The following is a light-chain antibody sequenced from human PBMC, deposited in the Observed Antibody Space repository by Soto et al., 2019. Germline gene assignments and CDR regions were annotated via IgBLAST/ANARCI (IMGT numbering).Light chain of an antibody. V-gene: IGKV3-15*01. CDR3: QQYNNWPPFT. J-gene: IGKJ2*01. CDR1: QSVSSN. Sequence: EIVVTQSPATLSVSLGERATLSCRASQSVSSNLAWYQQKPGQAPRFLIYGASTRATGVPARFSGSGSGTEFTLTISSLQSEDLAVYYCQQYNNWPPFTFGQGTKLEIK. CDR2: GAS.